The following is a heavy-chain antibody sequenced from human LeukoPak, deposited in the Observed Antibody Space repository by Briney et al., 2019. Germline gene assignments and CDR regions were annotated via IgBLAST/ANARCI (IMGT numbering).Heavy chain of an antibody. J-gene: IGHJ4*02. CDR3: ARGYSSSFIDY. D-gene: IGHD6-13*01. V-gene: IGHV4-34*01. Sequence: SETLSLTCTVSGGSINSHYWSWVRQPPGKGLEWIGEINHSGSTNYNPSLKSRVTISVDTSKNQFSLKLSSVTAADTAVYYCARGYSSSFIDYWGQGTLVTVSS. CDR2: INHSGST. CDR1: GGSINSHY.